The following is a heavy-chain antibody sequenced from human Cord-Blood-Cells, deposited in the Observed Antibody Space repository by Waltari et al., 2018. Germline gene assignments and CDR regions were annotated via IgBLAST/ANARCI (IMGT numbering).Heavy chain of an antibody. CDR2: INHSRST. D-gene: IGHD2-21*02. V-gene: IGHV4-34*01. CDR3: ASTYCGGDCYSDY. CDR1: GGSFCGYY. J-gene: IGHJ4*02. Sequence: QVQLQQWGAGLLKPSETLSLTCAVYGGSFCGYYWSWIRQPPGKGLEWIGEINHSRSTNYHPSLKSRVTISVDTAKNQFSLKRSGVTAADTAVYYCASTYCGGDCYSDYWGQGTLVTVSS.